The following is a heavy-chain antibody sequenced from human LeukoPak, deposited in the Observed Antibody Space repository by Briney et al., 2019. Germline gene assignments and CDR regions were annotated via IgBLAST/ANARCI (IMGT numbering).Heavy chain of an antibody. CDR2: ISSSGSTI. J-gene: IGHJ4*02. CDR1: GFTFSSYE. CDR3: ARLGSGSTLDC. D-gene: IGHD3-10*01. Sequence: GGSLRLSCAASGFTFSSYEMNWVRQAPGKGLEWVSYISSSGSTIYYADSVKGRFTISRDNAKNTLYLQMNSLRAEDTAVYYCARLGSGSTLDCWGQGILVTVS. V-gene: IGHV3-48*03.